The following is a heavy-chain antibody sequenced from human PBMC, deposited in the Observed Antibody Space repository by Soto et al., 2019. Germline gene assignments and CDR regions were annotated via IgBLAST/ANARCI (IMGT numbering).Heavy chain of an antibody. CDR3: AAGTSEWIWLPDD. V-gene: IGHV2-5*01. CDR2: IYWNDDK. CDR1: GFSLSTSGVG. J-gene: IGHJ6*02. Sequence: SGPTLVNPTQTLTLTCSFSGFSLSTSGVGVGWIRQPPGKAPEWLGIIYWNDDKRYSPSLKTRVTITKDTSRNQVVLIMTSVVADDTATYYCAAGTSEWIWLPDDWCQETSVT. D-gene: IGHD5-18*01.